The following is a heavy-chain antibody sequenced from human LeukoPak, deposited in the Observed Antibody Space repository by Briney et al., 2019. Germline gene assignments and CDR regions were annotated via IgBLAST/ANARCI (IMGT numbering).Heavy chain of an antibody. Sequence: PGRSLRLSCAASGFTFSSYGMHWVRQAPGKGLEWVAVIWYDGSNKYYADSVKGRFTISRDNSKNTLYLQMNSLRAEDTAVYYCARAFVAAAGPPPYYYYYYMDVWGRGTTVTVSS. CDR1: GFTFSSYG. D-gene: IGHD6-13*01. CDR3: ARAFVAAAGPPPYYYYYYMDV. CDR2: IWYDGSNK. J-gene: IGHJ6*03. V-gene: IGHV3-33*01.